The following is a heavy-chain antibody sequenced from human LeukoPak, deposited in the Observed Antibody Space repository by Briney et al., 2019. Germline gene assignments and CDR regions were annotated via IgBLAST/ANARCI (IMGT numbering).Heavy chain of an antibody. CDR3: ARSDGRPHYYFDC. V-gene: IGHV3-7*01. Sequence: GGSRRLSCAASGFTFSSYGMSWVRQAPGKGLEWVANIKQDGSEKYYVDSVKGRFTISRDNAKNSLYLQMNSLRAEDTAVYYCARSDGRPHYYFDCWGQGTLVTVSS. D-gene: IGHD2-15*01. J-gene: IGHJ4*02. CDR1: GFTFSSYG. CDR2: IKQDGSEK.